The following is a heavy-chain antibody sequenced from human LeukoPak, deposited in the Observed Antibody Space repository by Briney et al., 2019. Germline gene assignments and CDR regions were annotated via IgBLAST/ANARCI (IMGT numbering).Heavy chain of an antibody. CDR3: ARGDFCSSSICYLRPMDV. CDR1: GGSISDYY. J-gene: IGHJ6*03. D-gene: IGHD2-2*01. V-gene: IGHV4-59*01. CDR2: IYYSGST. Sequence: SETLSLTCTVSGGSISDYYWNWIRQPPAKGLEWIGYIYYSGSTTYNPSLKSRVTMSVDTAKNQFSLKLRSVTAADTAVYYCARGDFCSSSICYLRPMDVWGKGTTVTVSS.